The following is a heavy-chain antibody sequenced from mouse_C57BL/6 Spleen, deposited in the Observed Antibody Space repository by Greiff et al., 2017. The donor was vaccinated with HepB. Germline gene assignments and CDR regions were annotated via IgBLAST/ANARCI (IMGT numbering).Heavy chain of an antibody. CDR2: INPSNGGT. D-gene: IGHD2-1*01. CDR1: GYTFTSYW. J-gene: IGHJ4*01. V-gene: IGHV1-53*01. CDR3: ARSPYGNYYAMDY. Sequence: QVQLQQPGTELVKPGASVKLSCKASGYTFTSYWMHWVKQRPEQGLEWIGNINPSNGGTNYNEKFKSKATLTVDKSSSTAYMQLSSLTSEDSAVYYCARSPYGNYYAMDYWGQGTSVTVSS.